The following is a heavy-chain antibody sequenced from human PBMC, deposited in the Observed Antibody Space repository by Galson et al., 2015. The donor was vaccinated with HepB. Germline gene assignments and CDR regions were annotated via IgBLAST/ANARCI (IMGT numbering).Heavy chain of an antibody. D-gene: IGHD5-18*01. J-gene: IGHJ4*02. CDR1: GFTFSSYA. CDR2: ISGSGGST. CDR3: AKDPTWDTAMGGHFDS. V-gene: IGHV3-23*01. Sequence: SLRLSCAASGFTFSSYAMSWVRQAPGKGLEWVSAISGSGGSTYYADSVKGRFTISRDNSKNTLYLQMNSLRAEDTAVYYCAKDPTWDTAMGGHFDSWGQGTLVTVSS.